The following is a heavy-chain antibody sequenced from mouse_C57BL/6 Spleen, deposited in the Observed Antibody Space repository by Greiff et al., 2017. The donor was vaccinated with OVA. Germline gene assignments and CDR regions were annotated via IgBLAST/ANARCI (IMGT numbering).Heavy chain of an antibody. J-gene: IGHJ2*01. CDR1: GYSITSGYY. CDR2: ISYDGSN. Sequence: DVQLQESGPGLVKPSQSLSLTCSVTGYSITSGYYWNWIRQFPGNKLEWMGYISYDGSNNYNPSLKNRISITRDTSKNQFFLKLNSVTTEDTATYYGARVGRRDFDYWGQGTTLTVSS. V-gene: IGHV3-6*01. CDR3: ARVGRRDFDY. D-gene: IGHD4-1*01.